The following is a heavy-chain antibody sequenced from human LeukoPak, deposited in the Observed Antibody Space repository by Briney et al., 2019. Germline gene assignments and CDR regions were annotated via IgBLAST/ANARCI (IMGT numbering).Heavy chain of an antibody. CDR3: ARRLGSGSYGLDY. D-gene: IGHD1-26*01. Sequence: AGESLKISWKGAGYSFTSYWSGGVRQMPGKGLEWMGIIYPGDSATRYSPSFQGQVTISAVKSISTAYLEWSSLKASDTAMYYCARRLGSGSYGLDYWGQGTLVTVSS. CDR2: IYPGDSAT. J-gene: IGHJ4*02. V-gene: IGHV5-51*01. CDR1: GYSFTSYW.